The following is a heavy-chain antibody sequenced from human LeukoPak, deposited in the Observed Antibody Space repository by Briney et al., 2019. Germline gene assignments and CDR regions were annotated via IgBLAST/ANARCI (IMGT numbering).Heavy chain of an antibody. J-gene: IGHJ6*02. V-gene: IGHV3-23*01. CDR3: AKAPGYYYYYGMDV. CDR1: GFTFNSYA. CDR2: ISNTGGST. Sequence: GSLRLSCAASGFTFNSYAMSWVRQAPGKGLEWVSSISNTGGSTYDADSVKGRFTISRDNSKDTLYLQMSSLRAEDTAVYYCAKAPGYYYYYGMDVWGHGTTVTVSS.